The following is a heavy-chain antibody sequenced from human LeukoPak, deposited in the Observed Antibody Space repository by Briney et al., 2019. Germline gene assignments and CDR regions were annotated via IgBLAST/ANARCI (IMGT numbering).Heavy chain of an antibody. CDR2: INPNSGGT. Sequence: ASVKVSCKASGYTFTGYYMHWVRQAPGQALEWMGWINPNSGGTNYAQKFQGRVTMTRDTSISTAYMELSRLRSDDTAVYFCARAGYYYDSSGTAYYFDYWGQGTLVTVSS. D-gene: IGHD3-22*01. J-gene: IGHJ4*02. CDR1: GYTFTGYY. CDR3: ARAGYYYDSSGTAYYFDY. V-gene: IGHV1-2*02.